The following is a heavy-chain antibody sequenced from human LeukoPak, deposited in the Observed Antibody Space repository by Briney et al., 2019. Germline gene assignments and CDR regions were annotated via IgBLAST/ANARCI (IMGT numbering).Heavy chain of an antibody. CDR3: ARDRASSWPFDY. V-gene: IGHV3-21*01. D-gene: IGHD6-13*01. Sequence: PGGSLRLSCAASGSTFSTYTMNWVRQAPGKGLEWVSSISGSTKYIYYADSLKGRFTISRDNAKNSLYLEMNSLRAEDTAVYYCARDRASSWPFDYWGQGTLVTVSS. CDR1: GSTFSTYT. CDR2: ISGSTKYI. J-gene: IGHJ4*02.